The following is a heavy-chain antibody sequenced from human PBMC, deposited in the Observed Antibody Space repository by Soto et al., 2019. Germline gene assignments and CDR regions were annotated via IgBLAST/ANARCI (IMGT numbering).Heavy chain of an antibody. CDR2: ISSSSSYT. D-gene: IGHD6-13*01. Sequence: GGSLRLSCAASGFTFSSYSMNWVRQAPGKGLEWVTYISSSSSYTNYADSVKGRFTISRDNAKNSLYLQMNSLRAEDTAVYYCARVIATAGGRRYFDLWGRGTLVTSPQ. J-gene: IGHJ2*01. CDR1: GFTFSSYS. V-gene: IGHV3-21*05. CDR3: ARVIATAGGRRYFDL.